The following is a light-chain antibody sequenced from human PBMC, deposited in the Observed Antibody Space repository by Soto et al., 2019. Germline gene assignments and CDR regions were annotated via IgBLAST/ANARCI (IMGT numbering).Light chain of an antibody. Sequence: QSALTQPASVSGSPGQSITISCIGTSNDVGSYNFVSWYQKHPNTAPRLIIYDVSNRPSGVSNRVSGSKSDNTASLTISGLQAEDEADYYCSSYTRSSTVLFGGGTKLTVL. CDR3: SSYTRSSTVL. J-gene: IGLJ2*01. CDR1: SNDVGSYNF. CDR2: DVS. V-gene: IGLV2-14*03.